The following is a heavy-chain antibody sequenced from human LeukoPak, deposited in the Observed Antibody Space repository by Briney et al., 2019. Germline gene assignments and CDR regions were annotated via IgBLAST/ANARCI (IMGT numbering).Heavy chain of an antibody. V-gene: IGHV4-30-2*01. CDR2: INHSGST. D-gene: IGHD2-2*02. Sequence: SQTLSLTCTVSGGSISSGGYYWSWIRQPPGKGLEWIGEINHSGSTNYNPSLKSRVTISVDTSKNQFSLKLSSVTAADTAVYYCARGGSPLHCSSTSCDKTDYYYGMDVWGQGTTVTVSS. CDR3: ARGGSPLHCSSTSCDKTDYYYGMDV. CDR1: GGSISSGGYY. J-gene: IGHJ6*02.